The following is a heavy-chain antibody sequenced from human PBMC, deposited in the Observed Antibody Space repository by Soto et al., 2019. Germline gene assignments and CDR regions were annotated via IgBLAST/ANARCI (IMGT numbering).Heavy chain of an antibody. J-gene: IGHJ4*02. Sequence: QVQLVESGGGVVQPGRSLRLSCAASGFTFSSYGMHWVRQAPGKGMEWVAVISYDGSDKYYADSVKGRFTISRDNSKNTLYLQMNSLIVEDTAVYYCAKEVRQFDYWGQGTLVTVAS. CDR2: ISYDGSDK. CDR3: AKEVRQFDY. V-gene: IGHV3-30*18. CDR1: GFTFSSYG. D-gene: IGHD6-25*01.